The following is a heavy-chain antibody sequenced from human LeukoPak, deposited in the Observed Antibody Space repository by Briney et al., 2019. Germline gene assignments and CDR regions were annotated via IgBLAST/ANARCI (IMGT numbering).Heavy chain of an antibody. CDR2: ISSSSSYI. V-gene: IGHV3-21*01. CDR1: GFTFSSYS. J-gene: IGHJ4*02. Sequence: GGSLRLSCAASGFTFSSYSMNWVRQAPGKGLEWVSSISSSSSYIYYADSVKGRFTVSRDNAKNSLYLQMNSLRAEDTAVYYCARYEYSSAYFDYWGQGTLVTVSS. CDR3: ARYEYSSAYFDY. D-gene: IGHD6-19*01.